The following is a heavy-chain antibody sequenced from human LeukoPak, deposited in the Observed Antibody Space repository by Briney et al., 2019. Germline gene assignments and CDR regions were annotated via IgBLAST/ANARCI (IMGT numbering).Heavy chain of an antibody. CDR1: GFTFSSYE. CDR3: ARAVLYYYYCMDV. J-gene: IGHJ6*02. V-gene: IGHV3-48*03. CDR2: ISSSSGTI. Sequence: GGSLRLSCAASGFTFSSYEMNWVRQAPGKGLEWVSYISSSSGTIYYADSVKGRFTISRGNAKNSLYLQMNSLRAEDTAVYYCARAVLYYYYCMDVWGQGTTVTVSS.